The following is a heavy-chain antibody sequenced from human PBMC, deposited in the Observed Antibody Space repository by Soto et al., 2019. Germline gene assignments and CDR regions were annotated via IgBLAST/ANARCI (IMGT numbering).Heavy chain of an antibody. D-gene: IGHD6-19*01. CDR3: TRHMSPNIAGAGT. CDR1: GFTFGSYA. V-gene: IGHV3-64D*08. J-gene: IGHJ4*02. CDR2: ISSSGDNT. Sequence: GGSLRLSCSAPGFTFGSYAMHWVRKAPGKGLEYVSAISSSGDNTYYPDSVKGRFTISRDNSNNPLSLQMSSLRVEDTLLYSCTRHMSPNIAGAGTWGQGTQVSV.